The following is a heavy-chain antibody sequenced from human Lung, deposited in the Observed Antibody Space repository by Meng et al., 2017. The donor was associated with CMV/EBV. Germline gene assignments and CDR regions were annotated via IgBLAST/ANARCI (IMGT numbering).Heavy chain of an antibody. V-gene: IGHV3-9*01. J-gene: IGHJ3*02. CDR2: ITWNSANI. CDR1: GFNFHDYP. Sequence: GGSXRLSCAASGFNFHDYPMHWVRQVPGKGLEWVSGITWNSANIAYADSVKGRFTISRDNAEDSLYLQMKSLKPEDTAFYYCARSRRSSVDAFDIWGQGTMVTVSS. CDR3: ARSRRSSVDAFDI.